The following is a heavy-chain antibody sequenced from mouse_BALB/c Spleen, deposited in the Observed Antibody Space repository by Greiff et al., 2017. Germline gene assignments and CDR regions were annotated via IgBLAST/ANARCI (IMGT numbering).Heavy chain of an antibody. Sequence: EVMLVESGGDLVKPGGSLKLSCAASGFTFSSYGMSWVRQTPDKRLEWVATISSGGSYTYYPDSVKGRFTISRDNAKNTLYLQMSSLKSEDTAMYYCARQNYGAYWGQGTLVTVSA. D-gene: IGHD1-1*02. CDR2: ISSGGSYT. V-gene: IGHV5-6*02. CDR1: GFTFSSYG. CDR3: ARQNYGAY. J-gene: IGHJ3*01.